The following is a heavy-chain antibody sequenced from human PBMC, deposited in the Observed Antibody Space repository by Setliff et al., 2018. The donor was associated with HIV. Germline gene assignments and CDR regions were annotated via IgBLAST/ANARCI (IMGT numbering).Heavy chain of an antibody. V-gene: IGHV3-7*01. D-gene: IGHD2-2*01. CDR3: VRDGGSTSWNFLYYYGMDV. Sequence: GVSLRLSCAASGFTLSSFWMSWVRQAPGKGLEWVANIKQDGSENYYVDSVKGRFTISRDNAKNSLYLQMNSLRAEDTAVYYCVRDGGSTSWNFLYYYGMDVWGQGTTVTVSS. CDR1: GFTLSSFW. CDR2: IKQDGSEN. J-gene: IGHJ6*02.